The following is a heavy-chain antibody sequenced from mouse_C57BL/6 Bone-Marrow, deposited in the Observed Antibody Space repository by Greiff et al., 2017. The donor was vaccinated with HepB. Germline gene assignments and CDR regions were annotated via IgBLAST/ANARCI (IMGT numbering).Heavy chain of an antibody. D-gene: IGHD2-5*01. Sequence: VQLQQPGAELVKPGASVKLSCKASGYTFTSYWMHWVKQRPGQGLEWIGMIHPNSGSTNYNEKFKSKATLTVDKSSSTAYMQLSSLTSEDSAVYYCARPYYSNPYYFDYWGQGTTLTVSS. CDR2: IHPNSGST. J-gene: IGHJ2*01. CDR3: ARPYYSNPYYFDY. V-gene: IGHV1-64*01. CDR1: GYTFTSYW.